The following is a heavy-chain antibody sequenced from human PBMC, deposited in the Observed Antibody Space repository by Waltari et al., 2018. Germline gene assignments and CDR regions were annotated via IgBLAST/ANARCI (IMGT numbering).Heavy chain of an antibody. CDR1: GFIFRDSG. D-gene: IGHD6-19*01. CDR3: ARVDTTAWYGVFDY. CDR2: IGAAGDT. V-gene: IGHV3-13*01. Sequence: EVQLVESGGGLVQSGGSLRLSCAASGFIFRDSGMHWARQSSGKGREWVSGIGAAGDTYYSGSVKGRFTISRENGKNSLYLRMNSLRAGDTAVYYCARVDTTAWYGVFDYWGQGILVTVSS. J-gene: IGHJ4*02.